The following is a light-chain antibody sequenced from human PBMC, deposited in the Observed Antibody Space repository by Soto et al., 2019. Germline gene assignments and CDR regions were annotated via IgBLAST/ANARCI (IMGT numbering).Light chain of an antibody. CDR3: SSYTSSNTAPVL. CDR1: TSDVGGYNY. J-gene: IGLJ3*02. CDR2: GVS. V-gene: IGLV2-14*03. Sequence: QSALTQPASVSGSPGQSITISCVGSTSDVGGYNYVSWYQHHPGEAPKLLLYGVSARPSGISDRFSGSKAGNTGSLTISGIQAVHEAAEDCSSYTSSNTAPVLFGGGTKLTVL.